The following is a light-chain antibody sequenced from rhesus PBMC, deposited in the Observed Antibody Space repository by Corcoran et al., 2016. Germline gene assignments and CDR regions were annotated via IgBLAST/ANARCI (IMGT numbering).Light chain of an antibody. CDR1: QGFSNY. CDR3: QQGYETPWT. J-gene: IGKJ1*01. V-gene: IGKV1S15*01. Sequence: DIQVTQSPSSLSASVGDTVTISCRASQGFSNYLAWYQQQAGKVPKLLIYYASTLQSWVPSRFSSSGSGTGFTLAISSLQPEDFATYYWQQGYETPWTFGQGTKVEIK. CDR2: YAS.